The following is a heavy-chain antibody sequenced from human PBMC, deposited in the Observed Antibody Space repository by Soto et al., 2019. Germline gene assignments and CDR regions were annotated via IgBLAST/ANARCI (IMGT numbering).Heavy chain of an antibody. D-gene: IGHD3-10*01. CDR1: GGSISSGDYY. J-gene: IGHJ4*02. Sequence: QVQLQESGPGLVKPSQTLSLTCTVSGGSISSGDYYWSWIRQHPGKGLEWIGYIYYSGSTYYNPSLKSRVTIAVDTSKNQFSLKLSSVTAADTAVYYCATYGSGSYKPTTFDYWGQGTLVTVSS. CDR3: ATYGSGSYKPTTFDY. V-gene: IGHV4-31*03. CDR2: IYYSGST.